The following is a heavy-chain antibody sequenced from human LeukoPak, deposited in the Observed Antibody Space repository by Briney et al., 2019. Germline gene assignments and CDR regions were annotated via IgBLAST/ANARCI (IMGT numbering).Heavy chain of an antibody. V-gene: IGHV1-69*10. CDR3: ARDGQQWLIGGRNWFDP. Sequence: ASVKVSCKASGGTFSSYAISWVRQAPGQGLEWMGGIIPILGTANYAQKFQGRVTITADKSTSTAYMELSSLRSEDTAVYYCARDGQQWLIGGRNWFDPWGQGTLVTVSS. J-gene: IGHJ5*02. CDR2: IIPILGTA. D-gene: IGHD6-19*01. CDR1: GGTFSSYA.